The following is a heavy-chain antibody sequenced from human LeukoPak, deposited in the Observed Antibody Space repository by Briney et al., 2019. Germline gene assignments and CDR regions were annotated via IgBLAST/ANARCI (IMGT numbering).Heavy chain of an antibody. CDR3: ARLKEGTVTHNDY. D-gene: IGHD4-17*01. CDR2: IYPGDSDT. CDR1: GYTFTNYW. V-gene: IGHV5-51*01. Sequence: GESLKISCKGSGYTFTNYWIGWVRQMPGKGLEWMGIIYPGDSDTRYSPSFQGQVTISADKSISTAYLQWSSLKATDTAMYYCARLKEGTVTHNDYWGQGTLVTVSS. J-gene: IGHJ4*02.